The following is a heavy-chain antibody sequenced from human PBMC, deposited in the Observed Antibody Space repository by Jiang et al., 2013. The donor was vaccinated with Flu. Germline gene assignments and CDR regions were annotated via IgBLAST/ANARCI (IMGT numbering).Heavy chain of an antibody. J-gene: IGHJ6*02. Sequence: SGAEVKKPGASVKVSCKASGYTFTSYAMHWVRQAPGQRLEWMGWINAGNGNTKYSQKFQGRVTITRDTSASTAYMELSSLRSEDTAVYYCARDSPGSGELLYYYGMDVWGQGTTVTVSS. D-gene: IGHD3-10*01. CDR3: ARDSPGSGELLYYYGMDV. CDR1: GYTFTSYA. CDR2: INAGNGNT. V-gene: IGHV1-3*01.